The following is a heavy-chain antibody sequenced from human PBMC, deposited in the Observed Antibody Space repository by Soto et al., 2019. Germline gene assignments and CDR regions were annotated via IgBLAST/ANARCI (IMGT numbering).Heavy chain of an antibody. V-gene: IGHV3-30-3*01. Sequence: GGSLRLSCAASGFTFSSYAMHWVRQAPGKGLEWVAVISYDGSNKYYADSVKGRFTISRDNSKNTLYLQMNSLRAEDTAAYYCARDYSDSIAAADDYSYYYGMDVWGQGTTVTVSS. D-gene: IGHD6-13*01. CDR3: ARDYSDSIAAADDYSYYYGMDV. J-gene: IGHJ6*02. CDR1: GFTFSSYA. CDR2: ISYDGSNK.